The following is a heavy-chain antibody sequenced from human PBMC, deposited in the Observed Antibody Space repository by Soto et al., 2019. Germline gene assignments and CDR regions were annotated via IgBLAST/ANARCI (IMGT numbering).Heavy chain of an antibody. D-gene: IGHD6-13*01. Sequence: SETLSLTFAVYGGSFSGYYWSWIRQPPGKGLEWIGEINHSGSTNYNPSLKSRVTISVDTSKNQFSLKLSSVTAAGTAVYYCARGHRSSWYSFDYWGQGTLVTVSS. CDR2: INHSGST. CDR3: ARGHRSSWYSFDY. V-gene: IGHV4-34*01. CDR1: GGSFSGYY. J-gene: IGHJ4*02.